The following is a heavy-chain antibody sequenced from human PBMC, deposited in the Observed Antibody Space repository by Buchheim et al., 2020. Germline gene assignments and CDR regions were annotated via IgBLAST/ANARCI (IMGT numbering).Heavy chain of an antibody. D-gene: IGHD5-18*01. J-gene: IGHJ4*02. CDR3: ARQWILSDY. CDR2: ISYVGNDK. V-gene: IGHV3-30-3*01. Sequence: QVQLVESGGGVVQPGRSLRLSCAASGFRFSGYYMHWVRQAPGKGLEWVALISYVGNDKYYADSVKGRFIIYRDNSENMLYLQMNSLSAEDTAVYYCARQWILSDYWGQGTL. CDR1: GFRFSGYY.